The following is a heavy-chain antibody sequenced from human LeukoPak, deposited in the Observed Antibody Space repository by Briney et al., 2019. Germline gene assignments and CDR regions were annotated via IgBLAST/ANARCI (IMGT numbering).Heavy chain of an antibody. J-gene: IGHJ4*02. CDR3: ASSIVYCSSTSCYFN. Sequence: GASVKVSCKASGYTFTGYFMHWVRQAPGQGLEWMGWINPNSGGTNYAQKFQGRVTITRDTSINTAYMEPSRLRSDDTAVYYYASSIVYCSSTSCYFNWGQGTLVTVSS. CDR1: GYTFTGYF. V-gene: IGHV1-2*02. D-gene: IGHD2-2*01. CDR2: INPNSGGT.